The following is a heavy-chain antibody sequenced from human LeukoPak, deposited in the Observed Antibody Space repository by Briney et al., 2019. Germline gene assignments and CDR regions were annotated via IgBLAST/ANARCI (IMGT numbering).Heavy chain of an antibody. Sequence: GGSLRLSCAASGFTFSSFPMSWVRQAPGTGLEWVSIIGGNGGGTYYADSVKGRFTISRDNSKNTLYLQMNSLRAEDTAVYFCAKRGDRSGWSYYFDYWGQGTLVTVSS. CDR2: IGGNGGGT. V-gene: IGHV3-23*01. CDR3: AKRGDRSGWSYYFDY. J-gene: IGHJ4*02. CDR1: GFTFSSFP. D-gene: IGHD6-19*01.